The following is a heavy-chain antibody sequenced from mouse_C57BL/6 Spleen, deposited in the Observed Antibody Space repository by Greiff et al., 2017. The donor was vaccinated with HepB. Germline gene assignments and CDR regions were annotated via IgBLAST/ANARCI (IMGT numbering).Heavy chain of an antibody. V-gene: IGHV1-19*01. CDR1: GYTFTDYY. Sequence: VQLQQSGPVLVKPGASVKMSCKASGYTFTDYYMNWVKQSHGKSLEWIGVINPYNGGTSYNQKFKGKATLTVDKSSSTAYMELNSLTSEDSAVYYCASHGSSYWYFDVWGTGTTVTVSS. D-gene: IGHD1-1*01. CDR3: ASHGSSYWYFDV. J-gene: IGHJ1*03. CDR2: INPYNGGT.